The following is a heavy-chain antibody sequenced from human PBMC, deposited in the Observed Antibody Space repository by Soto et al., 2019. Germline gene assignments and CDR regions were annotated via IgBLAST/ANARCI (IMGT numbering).Heavy chain of an antibody. CDR2: IYYTGSI. D-gene: IGHD1-26*01. CDR1: GGSISSSSYY. J-gene: IGHJ4*01. V-gene: IGHV4-39*02. Sequence: PSETLSLTCTVSGGSISSSSYYWGWIRQPPGEGLEWIGSIYYTGSIYDNPSLRSRVTISVDTSKNQYSLQLNSVTPEDTAVYFCARGEQYSGRIFDYWGQGTLVTVSS. CDR3: ARGEQYSGRIFDY.